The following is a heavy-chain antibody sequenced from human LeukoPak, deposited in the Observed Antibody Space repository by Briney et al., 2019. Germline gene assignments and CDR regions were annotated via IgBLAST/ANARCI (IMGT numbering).Heavy chain of an antibody. D-gene: IGHD3-22*01. CDR2: ISWNSGSI. CDR3: AKDRSAYYYDSSGYPLDY. Sequence: GGSLRLSCAASGFTFDDYAMHWVRHAPGKGLEWVSGISWNSGSIGYADSVKGRFTISRDNAKNSLYLQMNSLRAEDTALYYCAKDRSAYYYDSSGYPLDYWGQGTLVTVSS. V-gene: IGHV3-9*01. J-gene: IGHJ4*02. CDR1: GFTFDDYA.